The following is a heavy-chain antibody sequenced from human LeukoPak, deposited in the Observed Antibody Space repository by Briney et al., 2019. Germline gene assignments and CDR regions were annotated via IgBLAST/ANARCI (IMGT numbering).Heavy chain of an antibody. CDR1: GGSISSSSYY. D-gene: IGHD6-13*01. CDR3: ARVWSSWYADY. CDR2: IYYSGST. V-gene: IGHV4-39*07. J-gene: IGHJ4*02. Sequence: SETLSLTCTVSGGSISSSSYYWGWIRQPPGKGLEWIGIIYYSGSTYYNPSLKSRVTTSLDTSKNRFSLKLSSVTAADTAVYYCARVWSSWYADYWGQGTLVTVSS.